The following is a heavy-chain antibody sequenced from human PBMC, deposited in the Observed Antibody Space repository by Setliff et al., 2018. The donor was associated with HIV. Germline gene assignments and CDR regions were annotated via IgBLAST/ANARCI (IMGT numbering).Heavy chain of an antibody. Sequence: GASVKVSCKTSGYSFTDHYMHWVQQAPGKGLEWMGRIDPEEGETKYAEKFQGRVTITADTSIDTAYMELSSLTSEDTAVYYCATDQGRGGGDYYFDYWGQGTLVTVSS. CDR1: GYSFTDHY. D-gene: IGHD2-21*02. V-gene: IGHV1-69-2*01. CDR2: IDPEEGET. CDR3: ATDQGRGGGDYYFDY. J-gene: IGHJ4*02.